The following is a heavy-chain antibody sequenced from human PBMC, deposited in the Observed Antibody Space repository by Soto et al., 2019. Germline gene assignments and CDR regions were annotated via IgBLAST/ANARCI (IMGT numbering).Heavy chain of an antibody. Sequence: QITLKESGPTLVKPTQTLTLTCTFSGFSLTTSGVGVSWISQPPGKALEWLALIYWDDDNLYSPSLKSRLTITKDTSTNQVVLTMTNMDPVDTDTYYCARLSSTWYPYWGQGTLVTVSS. J-gene: IGHJ4*02. CDR1: GFSLTTSGVG. CDR3: ARLSSTWYPY. CDR2: IYWDDDN. V-gene: IGHV2-5*02. D-gene: IGHD6-13*01.